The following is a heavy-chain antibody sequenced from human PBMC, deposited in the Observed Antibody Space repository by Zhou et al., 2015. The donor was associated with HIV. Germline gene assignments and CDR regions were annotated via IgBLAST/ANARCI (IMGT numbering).Heavy chain of an antibody. CDR1: GGTFSSYT. J-gene: IGHJ6*02. CDR2: IIPILGIA. Sequence: QVQLVQSGAEVKKPGSSVKVSCKASGGTFSSYTISWVRQAPGQGLEWMGRIIPILGIANYAQKFQGRVTITADKSTSTAYMELSSLRSEDTAVYYCARGSPGLYGDYDYYYYYGMDVWGQGTTVTVSS. CDR3: ARGSPGLYGDYDYYYYYGMDV. D-gene: IGHD4-17*01. V-gene: IGHV1-69*02.